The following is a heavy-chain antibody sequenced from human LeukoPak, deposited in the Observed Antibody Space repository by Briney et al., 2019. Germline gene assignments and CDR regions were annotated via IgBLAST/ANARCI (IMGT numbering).Heavy chain of an antibody. V-gene: IGHV3-23*01. CDR3: AKLTVEVVVPAADWYFDL. CDR2: ISGSGGST. J-gene: IGHJ2*01. CDR1: GFTFSSYA. D-gene: IGHD2-2*01. Sequence: GGSLRLSCAASGFTFSSYAMSWVRQAPGKGLEWVSAISGSGGSTYYADSVKGRFTISRDNSKNTLYLQMNSLRAEGTAVYYCAKLTVEVVVPAADWYFDLWGRGTLVTVSS.